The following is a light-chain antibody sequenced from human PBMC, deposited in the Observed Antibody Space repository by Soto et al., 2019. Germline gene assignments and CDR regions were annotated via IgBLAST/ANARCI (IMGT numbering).Light chain of an antibody. CDR2: DVS. J-gene: IGLJ1*01. Sequence: QSVLTQPASVSGSPGQSITISCSGTSSDVGGYNFVSWYQVHPGKAPRLILYDVSSRPSGVSYRFSGSKSGTSASLAISGLQSEDEADYYCAAWDDSLNGREVFGTGTKVTVL. CDR3: AAWDDSLNGREV. V-gene: IGLV2-14*03. CDR1: SSDVGGYNF.